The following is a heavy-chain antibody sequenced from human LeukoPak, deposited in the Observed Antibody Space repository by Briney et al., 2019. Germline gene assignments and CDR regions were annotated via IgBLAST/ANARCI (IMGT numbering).Heavy chain of an antibody. D-gene: IGHD1-26*01. CDR3: ARGWDSGIHFNL. CDR2: ISSSGSTI. V-gene: IGHV3-48*03. Sequence: PGGSLRLSCAASGFTFSSYEMNWVRQAPGKGLEWVSYISSSGSTIYYADSVKGRFTISRDNAKNPLFLQMNSLRAEDTAVYYCARGWDSGIHFNLWGQGTMVTVSS. CDR1: GFTFSSYE. J-gene: IGHJ3*01.